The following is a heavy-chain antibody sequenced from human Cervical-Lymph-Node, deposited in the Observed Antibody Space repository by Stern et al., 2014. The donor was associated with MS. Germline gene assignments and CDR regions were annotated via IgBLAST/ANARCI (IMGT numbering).Heavy chain of an antibody. Sequence: LQLVESGPGLVKPSETLSLTCTVSGGSISSYYWSWIRQPPGKGLEWIWYIYYSGSTNYNPSLKSRVTILVDPSQNQFSLKLSSVTAADPAVYYCGRVLNRGFDYGGQGTLVTVSS. CDR1: GGSISSYY. V-gene: IGHV4-59*01. J-gene: IGHJ4*02. D-gene: IGHD1-14*01. CDR2: IYYSGST. CDR3: GRVLNRGFDY.